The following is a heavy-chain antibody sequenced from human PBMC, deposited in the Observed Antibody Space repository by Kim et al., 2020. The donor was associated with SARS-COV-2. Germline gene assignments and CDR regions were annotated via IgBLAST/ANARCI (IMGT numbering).Heavy chain of an antibody. Sequence: ASVKVSCKASGYTFTGYYIHWVRQAPGQGLEWMGWINPNSGGTNYAQKFQGRVTMTRDTSIFTAYMELSRLRSDDTAVYYCARDAAAAVHWGQGTLVTVSS. D-gene: IGHD6-13*01. CDR2: INPNSGGT. CDR3: ARDAAAAVH. CDR1: GYTFTGYY. J-gene: IGHJ4*02. V-gene: IGHV1-2*02.